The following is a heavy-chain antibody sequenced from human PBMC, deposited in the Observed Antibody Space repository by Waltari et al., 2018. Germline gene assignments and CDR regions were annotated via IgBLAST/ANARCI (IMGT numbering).Heavy chain of an antibody. CDR1: GFTVSSYS. J-gene: IGHJ4*02. CDR2: ISSSSSTI. V-gene: IGHV3-48*04. CDR3: ARTLRGYFDY. Sequence: EVQLVESGGGLVQPGGSLRLSCAASGFTVSSYSMNWVRQAPGKGLEWVSYISSSSSTIYYADSVKGRFTISRDNAKNSLYLQMNSLRAEDTAVYYCARTLRGYFDYWGQGTLVTVSS. D-gene: IGHD4-17*01.